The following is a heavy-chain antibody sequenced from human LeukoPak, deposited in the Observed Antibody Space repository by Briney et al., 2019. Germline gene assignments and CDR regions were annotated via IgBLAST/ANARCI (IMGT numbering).Heavy chain of an antibody. Sequence: SETLSLTCTVSGGSISSYYWSWIRQPPGKGLEWVGYISYRGSTNFNPSLKSRVTISVDTSKNQFSLKLSSVTAADTAVDYCAREGTAGTNLNWFDPWGQGTLVTVSS. D-gene: IGHD1-1*01. J-gene: IGHJ5*02. V-gene: IGHV4-59*01. CDR2: ISYRGST. CDR3: AREGTAGTNLNWFDP. CDR1: GGSISSYY.